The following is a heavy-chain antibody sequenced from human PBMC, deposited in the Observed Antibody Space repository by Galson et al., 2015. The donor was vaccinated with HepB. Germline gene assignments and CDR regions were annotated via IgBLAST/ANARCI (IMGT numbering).Heavy chain of an antibody. D-gene: IGHD7-27*01. CDR3: AQLGTGY. CDR2: IYGGSNT. J-gene: IGHJ4*02. V-gene: IGHV3-53*01. CDR1: GFTVSSNY. Sequence: SLRLSCAASGFTVSSNYMNWVRQAPGKGLEWISVIYGGSNTYYADSVEGRFTLSREDSKNTVYLQMNSLRAEDTAVYYCAQLGTGYWGQGTLVTVSS.